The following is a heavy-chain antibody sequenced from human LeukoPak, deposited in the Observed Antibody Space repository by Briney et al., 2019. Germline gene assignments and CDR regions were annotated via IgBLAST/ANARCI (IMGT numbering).Heavy chain of an antibody. Sequence: SETLSLTCTVSGGSISSSSYYWGRIRQPPRKGLEWIGSIYYSGSTYYNPSLKSRVTISVDTSKNQFSLKLSSVTAADTAVYYCARQLSDYDYVWGSYRPTWWFDYWGQGTLVTVSS. V-gene: IGHV4-39*01. D-gene: IGHD3-16*02. J-gene: IGHJ4*02. CDR3: ARQLSDYDYVWGSYRPTWWFDY. CDR2: IYYSGST. CDR1: GGSISSSSYY.